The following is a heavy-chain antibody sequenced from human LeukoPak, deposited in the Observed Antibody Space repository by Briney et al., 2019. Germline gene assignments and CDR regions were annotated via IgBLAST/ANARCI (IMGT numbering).Heavy chain of an antibody. D-gene: IGHD3-10*01. V-gene: IGHV4-59*12. CDR3: ARDVSHYGSGSYYRWFDP. J-gene: IGHJ5*02. CDR1: GGSISSYY. CDR2: INYSGST. Sequence: SETLSLTCTVSGGSISSYYWNWVRQPPGKGLEWIGYINYSGSTNYNPSLKSRVTISVGTSKNQYSLKLSSVTAADTAVYYCARDVSHYGSGSYYRWFDPWGQGTLVTVSS.